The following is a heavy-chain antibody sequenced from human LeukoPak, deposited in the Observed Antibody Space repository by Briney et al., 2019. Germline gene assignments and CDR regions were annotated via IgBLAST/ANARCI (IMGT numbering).Heavy chain of an antibody. CDR2: IIPILNVP. V-gene: IGHV1-69*10. D-gene: IGHD2-15*01. J-gene: IGHJ4*02. CDR3: ARDRPRARYFDY. Sequence: SVKVSCKASGGIFNDYSISWVRQAPGQGLEWMGGIIPILNVPNYAQKFEGRVTITADKSTNTAYMELRSLKSEDTAVYFCARDRPRARYFDYWGQGTLVTVSS. CDR1: GGIFNDYS.